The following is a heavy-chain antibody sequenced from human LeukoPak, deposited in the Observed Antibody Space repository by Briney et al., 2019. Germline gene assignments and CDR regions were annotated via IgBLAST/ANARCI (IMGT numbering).Heavy chain of an antibody. Sequence: PSETLSLTCTVSGGSISSYYWSWIRQPAGKGLEWIGRIYTSGSTNYNPSLKSRVTMSVDTSKNQFSLKLNSVTAADTAVYYCARVGRGGAAYYYMDVWGKGTTATVSS. CDR1: GGSISSYY. D-gene: IGHD1-26*01. J-gene: IGHJ6*03. CDR3: ARVGRGGAAYYYMDV. CDR2: IYTSGST. V-gene: IGHV4-4*07.